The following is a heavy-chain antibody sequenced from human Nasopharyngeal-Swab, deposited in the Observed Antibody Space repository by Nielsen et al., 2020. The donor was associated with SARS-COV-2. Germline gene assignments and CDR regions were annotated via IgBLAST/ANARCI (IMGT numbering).Heavy chain of an antibody. CDR3: AREDARFDP. J-gene: IGHJ5*02. CDR1: GGSISSGAYF. CDR2: ISHVGTT. V-gene: IGHV4-61*08. Sequence: GSLRLSCTVSGGSISSGAYFWSWIRQPPGKGLEWIGYISHVGTTFYNPSFKSRATISVDTSKNQFSLKLSSLTAADTAVYYCAREDARFDPWGQGTLVTVSS.